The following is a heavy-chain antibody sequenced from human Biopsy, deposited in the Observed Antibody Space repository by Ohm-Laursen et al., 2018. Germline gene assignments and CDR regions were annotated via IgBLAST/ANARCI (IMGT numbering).Heavy chain of an antibody. CDR3: ATTTMDTSGWYGNYFDP. CDR2: ISYSGNT. D-gene: IGHD6-19*01. CDR1: SGSISSYY. Sequence: SETLSLTCSVSSGSISSYYWSWIRQPPGKGLEWIGYISYSGNTNYNPSLKSRVTMSVDTSKNQFSLKVYSVTAADTAIYYCATTTMDTSGWYGNYFDPWGQGALVTVSS. J-gene: IGHJ4*02. V-gene: IGHV4-59*08.